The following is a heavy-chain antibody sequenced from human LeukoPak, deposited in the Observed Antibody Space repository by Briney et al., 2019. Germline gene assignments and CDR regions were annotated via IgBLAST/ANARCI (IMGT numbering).Heavy chain of an antibody. CDR2: INHSGST. CDR1: GGSFSGYY. Sequence: SETLSLTCAVYGGSFSGYYWSWIRQPPGKGLEWIGEINHSGSTNYNPSLKSRVTISVDTSKNQFSLKLSSVTAADTAVYYCARPHYRQYFQHWGQRTLATVSS. V-gene: IGHV4-34*01. CDR3: ARPHYRQYFQH. J-gene: IGHJ1*01. D-gene: IGHD3-10*01.